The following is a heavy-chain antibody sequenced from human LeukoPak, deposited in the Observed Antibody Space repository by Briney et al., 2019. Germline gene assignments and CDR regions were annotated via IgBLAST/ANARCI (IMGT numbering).Heavy chain of an antibody. D-gene: IGHD6-13*01. CDR2: INWNGGST. Sequence: GGSLRLSCAASGFTFDDYGMSWVRQAPGKGLEWVSRINWNGGSTGYADSVKGRFTISRDNAKNSLYLQMNSLRAEDTALYYCARASVAAAGRSFDYWGQGTLVTVSS. V-gene: IGHV3-20*04. CDR1: GFTFDDYG. J-gene: IGHJ4*02. CDR3: ARASVAAAGRSFDY.